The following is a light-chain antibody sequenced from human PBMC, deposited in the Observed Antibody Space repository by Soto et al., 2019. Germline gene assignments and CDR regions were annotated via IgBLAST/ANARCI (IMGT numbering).Light chain of an antibody. Sequence: EIVMTQSPGTLSVSPGERATLSCRASQSVSSNLAWYQQKPGQAPRLLIYGASTRATGIPARFSGRGSGTDFTLTISSLEPEDFAVYYCQQRSNWPPTFGQGTKVDIK. J-gene: IGKJ2*01. CDR2: GAS. CDR3: QQRSNWPPT. V-gene: IGKV3-15*01. CDR1: QSVSSN.